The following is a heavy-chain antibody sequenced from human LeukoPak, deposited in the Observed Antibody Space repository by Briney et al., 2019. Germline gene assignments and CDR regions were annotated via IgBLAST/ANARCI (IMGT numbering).Heavy chain of an antibody. CDR3: AREAPYSNYGEYAY. Sequence: ASVKVSCKASGYTFTSYGISWVRQAPGQGLEWMGWISAYNGSTNYAQKIQGRVTMTTDTSTSTAYMELRSLRSDDTAVYYCAREAPYSNYGEYAYWGQGTLVTVSS. J-gene: IGHJ4*02. CDR1: GYTFTSYG. V-gene: IGHV1-18*01. CDR2: ISAYNGST. D-gene: IGHD4-11*01.